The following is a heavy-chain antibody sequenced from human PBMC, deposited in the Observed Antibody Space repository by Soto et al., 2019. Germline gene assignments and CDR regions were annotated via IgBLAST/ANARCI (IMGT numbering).Heavy chain of an antibody. V-gene: IGHV4-39*01. CDR3: ARLPLEDDY. CDR2: IYYSGST. J-gene: IGHJ4*02. CDR1: GGSISSSSYY. D-gene: IGHD1-1*01. Sequence: QLQLQESGPGLVKPSETLSLTCTVSGGSISSSSYYWGWIRQPPGKGLEWIGSIYYSGSTYYNPSLNSRVPISVDTSKNQFSLKLSSVTAADTAVYYCARLPLEDDYWGQGTLVTVSS.